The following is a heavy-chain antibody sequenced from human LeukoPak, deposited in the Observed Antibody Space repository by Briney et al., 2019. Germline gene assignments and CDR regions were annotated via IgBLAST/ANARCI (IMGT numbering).Heavy chain of an antibody. CDR2: INPNSGGT. Sequence: ASVKVSCKASGYTFTGYYMHWVRQAPGQGLEWMGWINPNSGGTNYAQKFQGRVTMTRDTSFSTAYMELSRLRSDDTAVYYCARDFGDIVATIAGGDYWGQGTLVTVSS. D-gene: IGHD5-12*01. V-gene: IGHV1-2*02. CDR3: ARDFGDIVATIAGGDY. J-gene: IGHJ4*02. CDR1: GYTFTGYY.